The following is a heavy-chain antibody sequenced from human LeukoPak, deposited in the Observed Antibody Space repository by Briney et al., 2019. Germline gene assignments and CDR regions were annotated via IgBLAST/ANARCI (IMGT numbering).Heavy chain of an antibody. Sequence: GRSLRLSCAVSGFTFKSYAMHWVRQAPGKGLEGGTVILCGGKKKYYAVSVKGRFTISRDNSKNTLYLQMNTKSTEDTAVYYCTSDAILCNGGSCYFYYYYYGMDVGGQGTTVTV. D-gene: IGHD2-15*01. J-gene: IGHJ6*02. V-gene: IGHV3-30*04. CDR3: TSDAILCNGGSCYFYYYYYGMDV. CDR2: ILCGGKKK. CDR1: GFTFKSYA.